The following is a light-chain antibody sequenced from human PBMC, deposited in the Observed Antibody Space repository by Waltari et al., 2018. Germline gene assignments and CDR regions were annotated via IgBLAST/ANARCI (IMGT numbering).Light chain of an antibody. CDR1: SSDVGGYTC. CDR2: DVS. Sequence: QSALTQPASVSGSPGASITISCTGTSSDVGGYTCVHWYQQHPGKAPKLMIYDVSNRPSGVSNRFSGSKSGNTASLTISGLQAEDEADYYCSSYTSSNTLVFGTGTKVTAL. V-gene: IGLV2-14*03. J-gene: IGLJ1*01. CDR3: SSYTSSNTLV.